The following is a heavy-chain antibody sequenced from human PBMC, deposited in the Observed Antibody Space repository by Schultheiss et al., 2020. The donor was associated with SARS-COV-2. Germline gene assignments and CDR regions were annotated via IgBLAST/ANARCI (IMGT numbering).Heavy chain of an antibody. CDR1: GFTFSSYA. J-gene: IGHJ3*02. CDR2: ISYDGSNK. V-gene: IGHV3-30*01. D-gene: IGHD3-16*01. CDR3: ARDYTRAIMGTFDI. Sequence: GGSLRLSCAASGFTFSSYAMHWVRQAPGKGLEWVAVISYDGSNKYYADSVKGRFTISRDNSKNKLYLQMNSLRAEDTAVYYCARDYTRAIMGTFDIWGQGTMVTVSS.